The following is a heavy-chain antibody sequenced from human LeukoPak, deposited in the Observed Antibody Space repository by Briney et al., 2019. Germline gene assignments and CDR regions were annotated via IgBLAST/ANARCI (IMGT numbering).Heavy chain of an antibody. D-gene: IGHD1-7*01. CDR2: IIPIFGTA. CDR3: ARDRRRGTTNWFDP. V-gene: IGHV1-69*01. Sequence: SVKVSCKASGGTFSSYAISWVRQAPGQGLEWMGGIIPIFGTANYAQKFQGRVTITADESTSTAYMELSSLRSEDTAVYYCARDRRRGTTNWFDPWGQGTRVTVSS. J-gene: IGHJ5*02. CDR1: GGTFSSYA.